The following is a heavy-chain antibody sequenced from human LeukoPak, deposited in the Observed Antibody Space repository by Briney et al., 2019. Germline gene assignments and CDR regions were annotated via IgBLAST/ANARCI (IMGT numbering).Heavy chain of an antibody. CDR3: ASFTATVTTHWFDP. J-gene: IGHJ5*02. CDR2: IYYSGST. D-gene: IGHD4-17*01. Sequence: SQTLSLTCTVSGGSISSGGYYWSWIRQHPGKGLEWIGYIYYSGSTYYSPSLKSRVTISVDTSKNQFSLKLSSVTAADTAVYYCASFTATVTTHWFDPWGQGTLVTVSS. CDR1: GGSISSGGYY. V-gene: IGHV4-31*03.